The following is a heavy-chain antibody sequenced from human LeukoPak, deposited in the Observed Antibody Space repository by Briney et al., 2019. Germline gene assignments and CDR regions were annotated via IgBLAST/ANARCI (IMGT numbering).Heavy chain of an antibody. CDR3: ASRPFETTVVPWDFY. CDR2: IRPMNSDV. Sequence: GESLKISRKGSGYNFNTYWVAWVRQLPGKGLEWMGIIRPMNSDVRYSPSFQGQVTITADRSINTAYLQWSSLTASDTAMYYCASRPFETTVVPWDFYWGQGTQVTVSS. D-gene: IGHD4-23*01. V-gene: IGHV5-51*01. CDR1: GYNFNTYW. J-gene: IGHJ4*02.